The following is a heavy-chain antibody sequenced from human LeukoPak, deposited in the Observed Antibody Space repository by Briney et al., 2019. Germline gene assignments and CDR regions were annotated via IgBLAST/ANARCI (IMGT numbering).Heavy chain of an antibody. Sequence: PGGSLRLSCAASGFTFSSYAMSWVRQARGKGLEWVSAISGSGGSTYYADSVKGRFTISRDNSKNTLYLQMNSLRAEDTAVYYCAKGLVNCGGDCYSGGMDVWGQGTTVTVSS. V-gene: IGHV3-23*01. D-gene: IGHD2-21*02. CDR2: ISGSGGST. J-gene: IGHJ6*02. CDR3: AKGLVNCGGDCYSGGMDV. CDR1: GFTFSSYA.